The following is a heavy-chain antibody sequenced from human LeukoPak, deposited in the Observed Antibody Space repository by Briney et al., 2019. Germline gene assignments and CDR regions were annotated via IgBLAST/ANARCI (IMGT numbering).Heavy chain of an antibody. D-gene: IGHD2-2*02. CDR1: GGSFSGYY. CDR2: INHSGST. V-gene: IGHV4-34*01. CDR3: ARRPLGYCSSTSCYTPNWFDP. Sequence: SETLSLTCAVYGGSFSGYYWSWIRQPPGKGLEWIGEINHSGSTNYNPSLKSRVTISVDTSKNQFSLKLSSVTAADTAVYYCARRPLGYCSSTSCYTPNWFDPWGQGTLVTVSS. J-gene: IGHJ5*02.